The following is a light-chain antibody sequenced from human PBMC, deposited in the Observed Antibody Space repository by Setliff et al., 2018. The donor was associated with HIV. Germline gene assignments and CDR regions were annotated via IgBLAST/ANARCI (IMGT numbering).Light chain of an antibody. CDR3: CSYAGTYTFV. CDR2: EVS. J-gene: IGLJ1*01. CDR1: SSDVGSYNL. V-gene: IGLV2-23*02. Sequence: SVLTQPASMSGSPGQSITISCTGTSSDVGSYNLVSWYQQHPGKAPKFMIYEVSKRPSGVSNRFSGSKSGNTASLTISGLQAEDEADYYCCSYAGTYTFVFATGTKVTVL.